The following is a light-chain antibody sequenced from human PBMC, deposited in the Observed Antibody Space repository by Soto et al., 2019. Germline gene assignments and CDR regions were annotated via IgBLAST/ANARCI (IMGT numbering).Light chain of an antibody. V-gene: IGLV2-11*01. CDR2: DVT. CDR1: SGDVGAYDR. J-gene: IGLJ3*02. CDR3: CSHAGVSSWV. Sequence: QSALTQPRSVSGSPGQSVTISCTGTSGDVGAYDRVSWYQHHPTKAPKLIIYDVTNRHSVVPYHFSGSKSGSTASLTISGLQAEYEADYYCCSHAGVSSWVCGGGTKLTVL.